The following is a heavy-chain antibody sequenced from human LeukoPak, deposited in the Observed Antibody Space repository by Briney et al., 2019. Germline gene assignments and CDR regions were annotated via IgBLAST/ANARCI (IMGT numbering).Heavy chain of an antibody. CDR3: ARSSRKMGYHYDSSGYYPRGWERTYYFDY. V-gene: IGHV4-30-4*01. CDR1: GGSISSGDYY. D-gene: IGHD3-22*01. J-gene: IGHJ4*02. Sequence: SETLSLTCTVSGGSISSGDYYWSWIRQPPGKGLEWIGYIYYSGSTYYNPSLKSRVTISVDTSKNQFSLKLSSVTAADTAVYYCARSSRKMGYHYDSSGYYPRGWERTYYFDYWGQGTLVTVSS. CDR2: IYYSGST.